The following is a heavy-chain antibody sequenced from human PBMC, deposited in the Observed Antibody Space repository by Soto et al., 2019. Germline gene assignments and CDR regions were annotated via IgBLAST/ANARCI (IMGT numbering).Heavy chain of an antibody. Sequence: ASVEVSCKASGYTFTSYGISWVRQAPGQGLEWMGWISAYNGNTNYAQKLQGRATMTTDTSTSTAYMELRSLRSDDTAVYYCAREGVVGATEGFYYYYGMDVWGQGTTVTVSS. J-gene: IGHJ6*02. D-gene: IGHD1-26*01. CDR2: ISAYNGNT. V-gene: IGHV1-18*01. CDR3: AREGVVGATEGFYYYYGMDV. CDR1: GYTFTSYG.